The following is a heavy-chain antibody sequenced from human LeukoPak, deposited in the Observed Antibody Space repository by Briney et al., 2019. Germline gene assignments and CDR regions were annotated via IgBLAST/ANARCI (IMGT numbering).Heavy chain of an antibody. Sequence: QPGGSLRLSCAASGFTFGDYAMHWVRQAPGKGLEWVSGISWNSGSIGYADSVKGRFTISRDNAKNSLYLQMNSLRAEDMALYYCARGDTAMVTGYFDYWGQGTLVTVSS. J-gene: IGHJ4*02. CDR3: ARGDTAMVTGYFDY. D-gene: IGHD5-18*01. CDR1: GFTFGDYA. CDR2: ISWNSGSI. V-gene: IGHV3-9*03.